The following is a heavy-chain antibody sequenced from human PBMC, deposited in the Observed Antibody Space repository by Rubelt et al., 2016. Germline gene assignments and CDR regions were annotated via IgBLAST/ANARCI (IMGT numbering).Heavy chain of an antibody. J-gene: IGHJ4*02. CDR2: VYYSGRI. D-gene: IGHD3-10*02. CDR3: ARASTLFGHFDY. V-gene: IGHV4-39*01. Sequence: QLQLQESGPGLVKPSETLSLTCTVSGGSISSSSYYWGWIRQPPGKGLEWIGGVYYSGRIYYNPSLKSRVTISVDTSKNPFSLNLGAVTNADTAVYYCARASTLFGHFDYWGQGTLVTVSS. CDR1: GGSISSSSYY.